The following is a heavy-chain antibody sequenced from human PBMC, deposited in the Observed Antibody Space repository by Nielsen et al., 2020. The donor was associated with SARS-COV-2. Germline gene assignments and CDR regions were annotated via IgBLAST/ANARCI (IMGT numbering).Heavy chain of an antibody. CDR3: ATSSPMNSSPWFDP. CDR1: GGTFSSYA. D-gene: IGHD3-22*01. J-gene: IGHJ5*02. V-gene: IGHV1-18*01. Sequence: ASVKVSCKASGGTFSSYAISWVRQAPGQGLEWMGWISAYNGNTNYAQKLQGRVTMTTDTSTSTAYMELRSLRSDDTAVYYCATSSPMNSSPWFDPWGQGTLVTVSS. CDR2: ISAYNGNT.